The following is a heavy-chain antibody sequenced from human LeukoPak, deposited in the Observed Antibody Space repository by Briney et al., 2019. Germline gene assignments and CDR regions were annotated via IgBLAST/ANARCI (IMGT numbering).Heavy chain of an antibody. D-gene: IGHD3-3*01. CDR2: TYYRSKWYN. J-gene: IGHJ6*02. CDR3: ARDPITIFGVVQNYYYYYGMDV. CDR1: GDSVSSNSAA. V-gene: IGHV6-1*01. Sequence: SQTLSLTCAISGDSVSSNSAAWNWIRQSPSRGLEWLGRTYYRSKWYNDYAVSVKSRITINPDTSKNQFSLQLNSVTPEDTAVYYCARDPITIFGVVQNYYYYYGMDVWGQGTTVIVSS.